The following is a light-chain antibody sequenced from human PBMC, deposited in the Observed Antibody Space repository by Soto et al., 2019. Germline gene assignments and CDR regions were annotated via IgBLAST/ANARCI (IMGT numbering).Light chain of an antibody. J-gene: IGKJ1*01. CDR2: GAS. CDR3: HHYGSSPQT. V-gene: IGKV3-20*01. CDR1: QSVWNNY. Sequence: EIVLTQSPGTLSLSPGERATLSCRASQSVWNNYLAWYQQKPGQAPRLPIYGASSRATGIPDKFSGSGSGTDFTLTISRLEPEDFAVYYCHHYGSSPQTFGQGTKVEIK.